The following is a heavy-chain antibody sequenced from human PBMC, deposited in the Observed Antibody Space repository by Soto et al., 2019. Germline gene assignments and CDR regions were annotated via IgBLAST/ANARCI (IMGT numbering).Heavy chain of an antibody. CDR3: ARHIKAVAGQKIDY. V-gene: IGHV4-39*01. J-gene: IGHJ4*02. D-gene: IGHD6-19*01. CDR1: GGSISSSSYY. CDR2: IYYSGRT. Sequence: QLQLQESGPGLVKPSETLSLTCTVSGGSISSSSYYWGWIRNPPGKGLEWIGSIYYSGRTYYNPSLKSRVPIAVYTSKNQSSLKLRSVTAADTAVYYCARHIKAVAGQKIDYWGQRTLVTVSS.